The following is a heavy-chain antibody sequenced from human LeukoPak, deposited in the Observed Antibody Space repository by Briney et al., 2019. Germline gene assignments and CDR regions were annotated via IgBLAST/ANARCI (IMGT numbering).Heavy chain of an antibody. J-gene: IGHJ6*03. V-gene: IGHV1-2*02. CDR1: GYRFDNYY. D-gene: IGHD1-26*01. CDR2: LNPDSGET. Sequence: EASVKVSCKASGYRFDNYYLHWVRQAPGEGLEWMGWLNPDSGETKYVEKFQGRVSMTRDTSINTAYMELSRLRSDDTAVYYCARDRSGSLTPPYMDVWGKGTTVTVSS. CDR3: ARDRSGSLTPPYMDV.